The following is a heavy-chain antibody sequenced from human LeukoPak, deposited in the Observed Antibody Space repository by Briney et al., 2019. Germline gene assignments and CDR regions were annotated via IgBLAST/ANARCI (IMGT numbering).Heavy chain of an antibody. CDR2: IIPIFGTA. J-gene: IGHJ5*02. CDR1: GGTFSSYA. V-gene: IGHV1-69*06. CDR3: ASSEPQYCSSTSCYGRIWFDP. D-gene: IGHD2-2*01. Sequence: GASVKVSCKASGGTFSSYAISWVRQAPGQGLEWMGGIIPIFGTANYAQKFQGRVTITADKSTSTAYMELSSLRSEDTAVYYCASSEPQYCSSTSCYGRIWFDPWGQGTLVTVSS.